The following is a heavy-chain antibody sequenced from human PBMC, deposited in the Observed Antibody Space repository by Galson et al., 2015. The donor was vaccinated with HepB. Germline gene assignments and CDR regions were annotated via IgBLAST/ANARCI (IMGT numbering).Heavy chain of an antibody. CDR2: ISYDGNNK. CDR1: GFTFSSYA. V-gene: IGHV3-30*04. Sequence: SLRLSCAASGFTFSSYAMHWVRRAPGKGLEWVALISYDGNNKHYADSVKGRFTISRDNSKNTLYLQMNSLRAGDTAVYYCARDKLATVAGTGYFQHWGQGTLVTVSS. CDR3: ARDKLATVAGTGYFQH. J-gene: IGHJ1*01. D-gene: IGHD6-19*01.